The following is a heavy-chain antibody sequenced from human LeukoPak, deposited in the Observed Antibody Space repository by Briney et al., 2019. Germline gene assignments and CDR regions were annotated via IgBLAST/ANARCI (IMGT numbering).Heavy chain of an antibody. CDR1: GGSISSGDYY. CDR3: ARGNNPYFFDY. Sequence: SQTLSLTWTVSGGSISSGDYYWSWIRQPPGRGLECIGYIYYNGSSFYNPSLKSRVTISVDTSMNHVSLTLSSVTAADTAVYYCARGNNPYFFDYWGQGTLVTVSS. V-gene: IGHV4-30-4*08. CDR2: IYYNGSS. J-gene: IGHJ4*02. D-gene: IGHD2/OR15-2a*01.